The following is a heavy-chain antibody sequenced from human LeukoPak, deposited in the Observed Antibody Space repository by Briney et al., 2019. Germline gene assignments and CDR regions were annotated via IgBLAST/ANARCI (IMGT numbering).Heavy chain of an antibody. CDR3: AREVPLYGDYAVFDY. CDR2: VHTSGRT. Sequence: SETLSLTCTVSGGSITYNQWTWIRQPAGKGLEWIGRVHTSGRTNYNPSLKSRVTISVDTSKNQLSLNLNSVTDADTAVYYCAREVPLYGDYAVFDYWGQGTPVTVS. D-gene: IGHD4-17*01. J-gene: IGHJ4*02. CDR1: GGSITYNQ. V-gene: IGHV4-4*07.